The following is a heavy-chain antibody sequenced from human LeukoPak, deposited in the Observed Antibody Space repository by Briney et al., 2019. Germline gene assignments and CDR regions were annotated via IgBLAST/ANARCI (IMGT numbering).Heavy chain of an antibody. V-gene: IGHV7-4-1*02. J-gene: IGHJ4*02. CDR2: INTNTGNP. D-gene: IGHD6-13*01. CDR1: GYTFTSYA. Sequence: ASVKVSCKASGYTFTSYAMNWVRQAPGQGLEWMGWINTNTGNPTYAQGFTGRFVFSLDTSVSTAYLQISSLKAGDTAVYYCARDSPLGSWYDFDYWGQGTLVTVSS. CDR3: ARDSPLGSWYDFDY.